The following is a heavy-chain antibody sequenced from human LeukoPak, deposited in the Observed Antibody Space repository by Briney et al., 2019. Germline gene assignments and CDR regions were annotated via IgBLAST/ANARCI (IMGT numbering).Heavy chain of an antibody. CDR1: GFTFSSYA. CDR2: ISGSGGST. V-gene: IGHV3-23*01. Sequence: PGRSLRLSCAASGFTFSSYAMSWVRQAPGKGLEWVSAISGSGGSTYYADSVKGRFTISRDNSKNTLYLQMNSLRAEDTAVYYCAKDMGEWELLPPDAFDIWGQGTMVTVSS. D-gene: IGHD1-26*01. J-gene: IGHJ3*02. CDR3: AKDMGEWELLPPDAFDI.